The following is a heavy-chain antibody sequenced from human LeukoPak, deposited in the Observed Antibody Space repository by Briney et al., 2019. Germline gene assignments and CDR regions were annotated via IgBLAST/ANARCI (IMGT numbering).Heavy chain of an antibody. Sequence: ASVKVSCKPSGYTFTGYYIHWVRQAPGQGLEWMGWINPKSGGTNYARKFQGRVTMTRDTSISTAYMELSRLRSDDTAVYYCARDGVGAGKTFDYWGQGTQVTVSS. CDR2: INPKSGGT. J-gene: IGHJ4*02. CDR1: GYTFTGYY. CDR3: ARDGVGAGKTFDY. V-gene: IGHV1-2*02. D-gene: IGHD3-16*01.